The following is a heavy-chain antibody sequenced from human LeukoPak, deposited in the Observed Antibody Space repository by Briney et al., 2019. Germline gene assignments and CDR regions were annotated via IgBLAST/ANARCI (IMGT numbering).Heavy chain of an antibody. D-gene: IGHD6-19*01. J-gene: IGHJ4*02. CDR1: GFTFSSYG. CDR2: IRYDGSNK. CDR3: AKDRSRIAVAGDY. Sequence: PGGSLRLSCAASGFTFSSYGMHWVRQAPGKGLEWVAFIRYDGSNKYYADSVKGRFTISRDNSKNTLYLQMNSLRAEDTAVYCCAKDRSRIAVAGDYWGQGTLVTVSS. V-gene: IGHV3-30*02.